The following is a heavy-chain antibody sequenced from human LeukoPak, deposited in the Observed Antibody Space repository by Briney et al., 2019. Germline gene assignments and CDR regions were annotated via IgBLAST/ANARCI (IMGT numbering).Heavy chain of an antibody. J-gene: IGHJ4*02. CDR1: GFTFSNYW. CDR2: IKQDGSEK. Sequence: GGSLRLSCAASGFTFSNYWMSWVRQAPGKGLEWVANIKQDGSEKYYVDSVKGRFTISRDNAKNSLYLQMNSLRAEDTAVYYCAREKFLEWYAVAGTFGYFDNWGQGTLVTVCS. V-gene: IGHV3-7*03. D-gene: IGHD6-19*01. CDR3: AREKFLEWYAVAGTFGYFDN.